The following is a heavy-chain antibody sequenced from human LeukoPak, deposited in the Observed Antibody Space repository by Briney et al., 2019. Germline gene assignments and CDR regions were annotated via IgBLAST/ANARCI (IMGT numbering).Heavy chain of an antibody. Sequence: GGSLKLSCAASGFTFSGSAMHWVRQASGKGLEWVGRIRSKANSYATAYDASVKGRFTISRDDSKNTAYLQMSSLRIEDTAVYYCTIGYCSGGSCYRLDSWGQGTLVTVSS. CDR1: GFTFSGSA. J-gene: IGHJ4*02. V-gene: IGHV3-73*01. CDR2: IRSKANSYAT. D-gene: IGHD2-15*01. CDR3: TIGYCSGGSCYRLDS.